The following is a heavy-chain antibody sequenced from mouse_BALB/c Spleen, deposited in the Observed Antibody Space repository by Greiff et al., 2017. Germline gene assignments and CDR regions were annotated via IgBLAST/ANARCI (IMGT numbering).Heavy chain of an antibody. D-gene: IGHD2-5*01. V-gene: IGHV5-17*02. CDR3: ERGHSNYRAYAMDY. Sequence: EVKLLESGGGLVQPGGSRKLSCAASGFTFSSFGMHWVRQAPEKGLEWVAYISRGSSTIYYADTVKGRFTISRDNPKNTLFLQMTSLRSEDTAMYYGERGHSNYRAYAMDYWGQGTAVTVSS. CDR1: GFTFSSFG. J-gene: IGHJ4*01. CDR2: ISRGSSTI.